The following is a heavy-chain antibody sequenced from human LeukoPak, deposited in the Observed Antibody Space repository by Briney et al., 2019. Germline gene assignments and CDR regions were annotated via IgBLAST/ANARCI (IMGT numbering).Heavy chain of an antibody. CDR1: GFTFSSYW. D-gene: IGHD6-19*01. CDR2: IKEDGSEK. Sequence: GGSLRLSCAASGFTFSSYWMNWVRQAPGKGLEWVANIKEDGSEKYYVDSVKGRFTISRDNAKNSLYLQMNSLRAEDTAVYFCARDPMAGTVDYWGQGTLVTVSS. CDR3: ARDPMAGTVDY. V-gene: IGHV3-7*04. J-gene: IGHJ4*02.